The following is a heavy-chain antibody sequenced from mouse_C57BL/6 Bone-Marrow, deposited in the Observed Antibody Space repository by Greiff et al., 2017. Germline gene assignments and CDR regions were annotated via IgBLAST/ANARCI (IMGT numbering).Heavy chain of an antibody. Sequence: EVKVVESGGGLVQPGGSLKLSCAASGFTFSDYYMYWVRQTPEKRLEWVAYISNGGGSTYYPDTVKGRFTISRDNAKNTLYLQMSRLKSEDTAMYYCARGVYYGSSPRFAYWGQGTLVTVSA. J-gene: IGHJ3*01. CDR1: GFTFSDYY. CDR2: ISNGGGST. D-gene: IGHD1-1*01. V-gene: IGHV5-12*01. CDR3: ARGVYYGSSPRFAY.